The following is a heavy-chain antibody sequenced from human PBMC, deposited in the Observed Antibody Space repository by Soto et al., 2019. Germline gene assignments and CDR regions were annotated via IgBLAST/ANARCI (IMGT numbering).Heavy chain of an antibody. CDR2: IRAYHGNT. CDR1: GYTFSSYG. J-gene: IGHJ5*02. CDR3: ARDSPTFDP. Sequence: QVQLVQSGAEVKKPGASVKVSCKASGYTFSSYGIRWVRQAPGQGLEWMGWIRAYHGNTNYAQKLQGRVTMTTDTSSSTAYIDLRSVRSDVMAVYSCARDSPTFDPWGQGTLVTGAS. V-gene: IGHV1-18*03.